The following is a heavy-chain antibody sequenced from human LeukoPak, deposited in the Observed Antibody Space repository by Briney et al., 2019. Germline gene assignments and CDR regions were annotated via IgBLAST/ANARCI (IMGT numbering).Heavy chain of an antibody. J-gene: IGHJ4*02. V-gene: IGHV1-2*02. CDR1: GYTFIDYY. Sequence: GASVKVSCKASGYTFIDYYIHWVRQAPGQGLESMGWINPNIGDTNYAQKFQGRVTMTRDTSGSTAYMELSRLRSDDTAVYYCARAGNNSDRGGYDYWGQGTLVTVFS. D-gene: IGHD3-22*01. CDR3: ARAGNNSDRGGYDY. CDR2: INPNIGDT.